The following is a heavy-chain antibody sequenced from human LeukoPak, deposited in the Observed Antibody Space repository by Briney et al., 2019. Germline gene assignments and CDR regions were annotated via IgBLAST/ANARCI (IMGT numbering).Heavy chain of an antibody. J-gene: IGHJ4*02. CDR1: GFTFSSYW. CDR2: ISGSGGST. CDR3: AKRIAAAGSRGFDY. V-gene: IGHV3-23*01. Sequence: AGGSLRLSCAASGFTFSSYWMSWVRQAPGKGLEWVSAISGSGGSTFYADSVKGRFTISRDNSKNTLYLQMNSLKAEDTAVYYCAKRIAAAGSRGFDYWGQGTLVTVSS. D-gene: IGHD6-13*01.